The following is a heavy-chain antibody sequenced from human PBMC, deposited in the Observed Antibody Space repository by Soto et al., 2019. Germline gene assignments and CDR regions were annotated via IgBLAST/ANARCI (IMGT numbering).Heavy chain of an antibody. V-gene: IGHV5-51*01. CDR1: GYSSANFG. J-gene: IGHJ6*01. CDR2: IHLGGSET. Sequence: PVESLKISCKASGYSSANFGIGWVRQMPGKGLEWMGFIHLGGSETRYVPSFQDQVTISADKSISTAFLQWSSLKASDTAMYYCARRRIETMVRGPHHYYYYSGLDVWGQGTTVPGSS. CDR3: ARRRIETMVRGPHHYYYYSGLDV. D-gene: IGHD3-10*01.